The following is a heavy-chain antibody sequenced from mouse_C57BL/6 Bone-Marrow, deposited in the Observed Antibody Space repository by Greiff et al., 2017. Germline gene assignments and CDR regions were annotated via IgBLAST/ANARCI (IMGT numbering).Heavy chain of an antibody. V-gene: IGHV5-4*03. Sequence: EVNVVESGGGLVKPGGSLKLSCAASGFTFSSYAMSWVRQTPEKRLEWVATISDGGSYTYYPDNVTGRFTISRDNAKNNLYLQMSHLKSEDTAMYYCARITTVVAPFDYWGQGTTLTVSS. J-gene: IGHJ2*01. CDR1: GFTFSSYA. D-gene: IGHD1-1*01. CDR3: ARITTVVAPFDY. CDR2: ISDGGSYT.